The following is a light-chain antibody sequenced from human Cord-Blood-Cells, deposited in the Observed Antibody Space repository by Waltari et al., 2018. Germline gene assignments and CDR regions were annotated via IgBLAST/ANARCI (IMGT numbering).Light chain of an antibody. CDR2: DAS. J-gene: IGKJ4*01. CDR3: QQYDNLPLT. Sequence: DIQLTQSPSSLSASVGDSVTLTCQASKDISNYLNWYQQKTGKATKLLIYDASNLETGVPSRCSGSESGTDFTFNISSLQPEDIATYYGQQYDNLPLTFGGGTNVEIK. CDR1: KDISNY. V-gene: IGKV1-33*01.